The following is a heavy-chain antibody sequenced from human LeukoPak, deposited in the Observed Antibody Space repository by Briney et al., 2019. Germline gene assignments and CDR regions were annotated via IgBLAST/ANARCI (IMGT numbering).Heavy chain of an antibody. CDR1: GFTFSSYA. CDR3: AKDRCSGGSCQEAPYYFDY. CDR2: ISGSGGST. V-gene: IGHV3-23*01. J-gene: IGHJ4*02. D-gene: IGHD2-15*01. Sequence: LPGGSLRLSCAASGFTFSSYAMSWVRQAPGKGLEWVSAISGSGGSTYYADSVKGRFTISRDNSKNTLYLQMNSLRAEDTAVYYCAKDRCSGGSCQEAPYYFDYWGQGTLVTVSS.